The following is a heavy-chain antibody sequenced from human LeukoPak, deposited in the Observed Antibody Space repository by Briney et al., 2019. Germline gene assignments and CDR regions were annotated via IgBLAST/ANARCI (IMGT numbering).Heavy chain of an antibody. CDR1: GGPVSSGSYC. CDR3: ARKYPDHWFDP. J-gene: IGHJ5*02. CDR2: ICDSGSI. D-gene: IGHD6-6*01. V-gene: IGHV4-61*03. Sequence: SETLSLACTASGGPVSSGSYCWSWIRQPPGERLEWIGYICDSGSIDHNPSLKSRVTISIDTSKKYFFLKLSSVTAADTAVYYCARKYPDHWFDPWGQGTLVTVSS.